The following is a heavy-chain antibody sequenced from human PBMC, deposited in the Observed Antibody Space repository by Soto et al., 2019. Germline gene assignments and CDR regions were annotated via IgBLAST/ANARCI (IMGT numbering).Heavy chain of an antibody. CDR3: ATQGYYYGMDV. V-gene: IGHV5-10-1*01. Sequence: GESLKISCKVSGYTFTSYWITWVRQMPGKGLEWMGRIDPSDSYTNYSPSFQGHVTISADKSISTAYLQWSSLKASDTAMYYCATQGYYYGMDVWGQGTTVTVSS. CDR2: IDPSDSYT. CDR1: GYTFTSYW. J-gene: IGHJ6*02.